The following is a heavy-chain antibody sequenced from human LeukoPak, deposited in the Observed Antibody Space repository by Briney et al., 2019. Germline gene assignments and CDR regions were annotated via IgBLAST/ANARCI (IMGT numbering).Heavy chain of an antibody. CDR3: ARAALTDYYDSSGYYYGHVFDI. CDR1: GGTFSSYA. J-gene: IGHJ3*02. D-gene: IGHD3-22*01. CDR2: IIPILGIA. Sequence: SVKVSCKASGGTFSSYAISWVRQAPGQGLEWMGRIIPILGIANYAQKFQGRVTITADKSTSTAYMELSSLRSEDTAVYYCARAALTDYYDSSGYYYGHVFDIWGQGTMVTVSP. V-gene: IGHV1-69*04.